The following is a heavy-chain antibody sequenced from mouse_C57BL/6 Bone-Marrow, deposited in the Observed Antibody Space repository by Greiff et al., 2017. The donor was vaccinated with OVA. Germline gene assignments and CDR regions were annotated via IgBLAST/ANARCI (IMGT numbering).Heavy chain of an antibody. V-gene: IGHV14-4*01. CDR1: GFNIKDDY. D-gene: IGHD2-1*01. J-gene: IGHJ2*01. Sequence: EVQLQESGAELVRPGASVKLSCTASGFNIKDDYMHWVKQRPEQGLEWIGWLDPENGDTEYASQFQGKATITTDTSSNTAYLQLSSLTSEDTADYYCTSYGNFDYWGQGTTLTVSS. CDR3: TSYGNFDY. CDR2: LDPENGDT.